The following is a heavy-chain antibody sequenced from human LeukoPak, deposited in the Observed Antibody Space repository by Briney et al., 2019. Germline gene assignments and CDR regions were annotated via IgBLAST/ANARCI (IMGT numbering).Heavy chain of an antibody. CDR2: INSDGTTT. J-gene: IGHJ4*02. V-gene: IGHV3-74*01. CDR1: GFTFSSYW. Sequence: QPGGSLRLSCAASGFTFSSYWMHWVRQAPGKGLVWVSRINSDGTTTTYADSVKGRFTISRDNAKSMVYLQMNSLRAEDTAVYYCARDRGSYLDYWGQGTLVTVSS. D-gene: IGHD3-16*02. CDR3: ARDRGSYLDY.